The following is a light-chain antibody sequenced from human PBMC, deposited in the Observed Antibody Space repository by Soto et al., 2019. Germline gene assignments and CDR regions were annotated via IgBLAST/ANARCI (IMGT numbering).Light chain of an antibody. CDR3: QSFDTSLSGDDV. CDR2: GNN. CDR1: SSNIGAGYD. J-gene: IGLJ1*01. V-gene: IGLV1-40*01. Sequence: QSVLTQAPSVSGAPGQRVTISCTGSSSNIGAGYDVHWYQQLPGTAPKLLIYGNNNRPSGVPDRFSASKSGTSASLAITGLQPEDEADYYCQSFDTSLSGDDVFGTGTKLTVL.